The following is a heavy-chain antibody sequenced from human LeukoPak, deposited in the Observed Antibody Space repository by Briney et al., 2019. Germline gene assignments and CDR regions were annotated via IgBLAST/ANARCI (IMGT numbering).Heavy chain of an antibody. Sequence: GGSLRLSCAASGFSFSKYGMHWVRQAPGRGLEWVAFIRNDGRNKYYADSVKGRFTISRDNSKNTLYLQMKSLRAEDTAVYYCAKDLNYGDLLDYWGQGTLVTVSS. J-gene: IGHJ4*02. D-gene: IGHD4-17*01. CDR1: GFSFSKYG. CDR3: AKDLNYGDLLDY. V-gene: IGHV3-30*02. CDR2: IRNDGRNK.